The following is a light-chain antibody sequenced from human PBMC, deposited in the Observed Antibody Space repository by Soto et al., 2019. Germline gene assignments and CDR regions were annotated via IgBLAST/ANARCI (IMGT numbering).Light chain of an antibody. Sequence: QSALTQPASVSGSPGQSTTISCTGTSSDVGGYNYVSWYQQHPGKAPKLMIYEVSNRPSGVSNRFSGSKSGNTASLTISGLQAEDEADYYCSSYTGTFSLVFGGGTKLTVL. V-gene: IGLV2-14*01. CDR2: EVS. CDR3: SSYTGTFSLV. CDR1: SSDVGGYNY. J-gene: IGLJ2*01.